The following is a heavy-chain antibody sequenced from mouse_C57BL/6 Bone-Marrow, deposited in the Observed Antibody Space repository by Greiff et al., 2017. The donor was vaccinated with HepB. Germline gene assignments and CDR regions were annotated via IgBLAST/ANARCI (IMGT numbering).Heavy chain of an antibody. Sequence: VQLVESGPGLVAPSQSLSITCTVSGFSLTSYGVSWVRQPPGKGLEWLGVIWGGGSTNYHAALISRLSISKDNSTSQVFIKLNSLQTDDTATYYCAKPLITREVDYWGQGTTLTVSS. CDR3: AKPLITREVDY. CDR1: GFSLTSYG. D-gene: IGHD1-1*01. CDR2: IWGGGST. V-gene: IGHV2-3*01. J-gene: IGHJ2*01.